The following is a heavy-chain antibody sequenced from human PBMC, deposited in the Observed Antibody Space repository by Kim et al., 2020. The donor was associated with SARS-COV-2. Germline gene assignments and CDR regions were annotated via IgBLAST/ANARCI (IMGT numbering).Heavy chain of an antibody. Sequence: GGSLRLSCAASGFSFSTYAMTWVRQAPGKGLEWVSDISGTGGSTYYADSVKGRFTISRDNSKNTLYLQINSLRAEDTAIYYCAKGNGDSAGYYYAYYYYCIDVWGKGNTITVSS. V-gene: IGHV3-23*01. D-gene: IGHD3-22*01. CDR2: ISGTGGST. CDR3: AKGNGDSAGYYYAYYYYCIDV. J-gene: IGHJ6*03. CDR1: GFSFSTYA.